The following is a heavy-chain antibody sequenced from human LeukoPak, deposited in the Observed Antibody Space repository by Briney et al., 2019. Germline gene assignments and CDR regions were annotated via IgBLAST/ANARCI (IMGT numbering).Heavy chain of an antibody. V-gene: IGHV4-39*01. CDR2: IYYSGST. D-gene: IGHD4-11*01. Sequence: SETLSLTCTVSGGSISSSSYYWGWIRQPPGKGLEWIGSIYYSGSTYYNPSLKSRVTISVDTSKNQFSLKLSSVTAADTAVYYCARHGGDYSDLLDPWGQGTLVTVSS. J-gene: IGHJ5*02. CDR1: GGSISSSSYY. CDR3: ARHGGDYSDLLDP.